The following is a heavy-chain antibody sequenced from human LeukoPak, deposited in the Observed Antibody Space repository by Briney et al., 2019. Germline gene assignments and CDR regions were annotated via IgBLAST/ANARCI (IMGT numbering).Heavy chain of an antibody. V-gene: IGHV4-39*01. D-gene: IGHD3-10*01. CDR2: IKYSGST. J-gene: IGHJ4*02. CDR1: GGSISSSNYY. Sequence: SETLSLTCTVSGGSISSSNYYWGWIRQTPGKGLEWIGSIKYSGSTHYNPSLKSRVTVSVDTSKNQFTVNLSSVTAADTAVYYCTRHFGSGRDDYWGQGTLVTVSS. CDR3: TRHFGSGRDDY.